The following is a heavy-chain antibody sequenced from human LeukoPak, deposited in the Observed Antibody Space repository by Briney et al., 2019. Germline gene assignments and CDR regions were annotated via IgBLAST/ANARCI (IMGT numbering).Heavy chain of an antibody. CDR1: GGTFSSYA. Sequence: ASVKVSCKASGGTFSSYAISWVRQAPGQGLEWMGWISAYNGNTNYAQKLQGRVTMTTDTSTSTAYMELSSLRSEDTAVYYCARGGPIQPYYYYYYMDVWGKGTTVTVSS. CDR2: ISAYNGNT. V-gene: IGHV1-18*01. D-gene: IGHD5-18*01. J-gene: IGHJ6*03. CDR3: ARGGPIQPYYYYYYMDV.